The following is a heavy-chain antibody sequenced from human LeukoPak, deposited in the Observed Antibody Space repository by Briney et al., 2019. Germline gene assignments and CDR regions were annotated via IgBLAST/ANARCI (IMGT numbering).Heavy chain of an antibody. CDR3: AKSADYDSGGSCSA. V-gene: IGHV3-53*05. D-gene: IGHD2-15*01. J-gene: IGHJ5*02. CDR1: GLTVSSNS. CDR2: IYSGGST. Sequence: GGSLRLSCAASGLTVSSNSMSWVRQAPGKGLEWVSFIYSGGSTYYADSVKGRFTISRDNSKNTLYLQMNSLRAEDTAVYYCAKSADYDSGGSCSAWGQGTLVTVSS.